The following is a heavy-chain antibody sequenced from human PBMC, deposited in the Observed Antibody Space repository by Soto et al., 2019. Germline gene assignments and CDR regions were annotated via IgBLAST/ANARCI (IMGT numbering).Heavy chain of an antibody. V-gene: IGHV1-2*02. CDR1: GYTFTAYY. Sequence: QVQLVQSGAEVKEPGDSVRVSCEASGYTFTAYYIRWVRQAPGQGLEWMGWIIPHSGETNYAQKFQARVTLTRDTSISTAYMQLSGLTSDDTAVYYCARETDDFTNGAHDLWGHGTLVTVSS. CDR3: ARETDDFTNGAHDL. CDR2: IIPHSGET. J-gene: IGHJ5*02. D-gene: IGHD4-4*01.